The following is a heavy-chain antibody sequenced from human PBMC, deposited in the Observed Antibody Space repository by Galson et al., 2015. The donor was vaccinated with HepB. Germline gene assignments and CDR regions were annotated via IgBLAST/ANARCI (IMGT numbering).Heavy chain of an antibody. CDR1: GFSLSTNGVG. V-gene: IGHV2-5*02. J-gene: IGHJ4*02. CDR2: IYWDDDK. CDR3: ARRPRPLGSCTGAHCPGPLTFDY. D-gene: IGHD2-8*02. Sequence: PALVKPTQTLTLTCTFSGFSLSTNGVGVGWNRQPPGKALEWLALIYWDDDKRYSPSLKNRLTITKDTSKNQVVLTMTNVDPMDTATYYCARRPRPLGSCTGAHCPGPLTFDYWGQGTLVTVSS.